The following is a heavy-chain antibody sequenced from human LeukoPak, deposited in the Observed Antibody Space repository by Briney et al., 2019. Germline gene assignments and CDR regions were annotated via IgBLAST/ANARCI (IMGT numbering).Heavy chain of an antibody. CDR1: GFTFSSYA. J-gene: IGHJ3*02. CDR3: AKDQPGYYYDSSGYDAFDI. D-gene: IGHD3-22*01. V-gene: IGHV3-23*01. Sequence: GGSLRLSCAASGFTFSSYAMSWVRQAPGKGLEWVSAISGSGGSTYYADSVKGRFTISRDNSKNTLYLQMNSLRAEDTAVYYCAKDQPGYYYDSSGYDAFDIWGQGTMVTVSS. CDR2: ISGSGGST.